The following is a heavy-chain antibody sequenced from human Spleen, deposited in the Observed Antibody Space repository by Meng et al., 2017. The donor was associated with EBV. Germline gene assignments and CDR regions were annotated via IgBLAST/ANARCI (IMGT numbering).Heavy chain of an antibody. CDR2: VYYTGIT. V-gene: IGHV4-59*01. CDR3: ARMGSYRYIDY. J-gene: IGHJ4*02. CDR1: DGSINRYF. Sequence: QLQLHESGPGTVKPSETMSHTCTVSDGSINRYFWSWIRQTPGKRLGWVGYVYYTGITNYNPSLKSRVTISVDTSKSQFSLKLKSVTEADTAVYYCARMGSYRYIDYWGQGSLVTVSS. D-gene: IGHD3-16*02.